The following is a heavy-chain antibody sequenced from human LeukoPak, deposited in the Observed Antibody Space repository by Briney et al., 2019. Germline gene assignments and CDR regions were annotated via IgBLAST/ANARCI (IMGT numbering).Heavy chain of an antibody. CDR1: GGTFSSYA. CDR2: IIPIFGTA. V-gene: IGHV1-69*05. J-gene: IGHJ3*02. Sequence: SVKVSCKASGGTFSSYAISWVRQAPGQGLEWMGGIIPIFGTANYAQKLQGRVTMTTDTSTSTAYMELRSLRSDDTAVYYCSEETRRGFDIWGQGTMVTVSS. CDR3: SEETRRGFDI.